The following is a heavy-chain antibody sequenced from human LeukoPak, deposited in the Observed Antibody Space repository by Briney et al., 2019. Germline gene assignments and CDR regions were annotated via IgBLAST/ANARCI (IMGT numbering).Heavy chain of an antibody. J-gene: IGHJ3*02. V-gene: IGHV5-51*01. CDR2: IYPADSDI. D-gene: IGHD3-16*01. Sequence: GESLKISXQGSGYSFANYWIGWVRQMPGKGLEWVAIIYPADSDIRYSPAFQGQVTISADRSINTAYLQWTSLKASDTGMFYCARATLTPRHRGRPDAFDIWGQGTMVTVSS. CDR3: ARATLTPRHRGRPDAFDI. CDR1: GYSFANYW.